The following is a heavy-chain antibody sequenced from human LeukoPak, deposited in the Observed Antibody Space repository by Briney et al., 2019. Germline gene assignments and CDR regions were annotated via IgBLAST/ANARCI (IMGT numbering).Heavy chain of an antibody. V-gene: IGHV3-74*01. CDR1: GFTFSTYW. CDR3: ATSARTYLGSSLDY. D-gene: IGHD2-15*01. Sequence: QAGGSLRLSCAASGFTFSTYWMHWVRHDPGKGLVWVSRISSDASITSYADPVKGRSTISRDNAKNTLYLQMNSLRAEDTALYYCATSARTYLGSSLDYWGQGTLVTVSS. J-gene: IGHJ4*02. CDR2: ISSDASIT.